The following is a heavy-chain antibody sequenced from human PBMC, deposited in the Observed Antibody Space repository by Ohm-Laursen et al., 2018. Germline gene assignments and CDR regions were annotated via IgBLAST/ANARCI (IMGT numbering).Heavy chain of an antibody. CDR1: GFTFSSYS. V-gene: IGHV3-21*01. J-gene: IGHJ6*02. CDR3: ASGYGSGGMDV. CDR2: ISSSSSYI. D-gene: IGHD3-10*01. Sequence: SLRLSCAAPGFTFSSYSMNWVRQAPGKGLEWVSSISSSSSYIYYADSVKGRFTISRDNAKNSLYLQMNSLRAEDTAVYYCASGYGSGGMDVWGQGTMVTVS.